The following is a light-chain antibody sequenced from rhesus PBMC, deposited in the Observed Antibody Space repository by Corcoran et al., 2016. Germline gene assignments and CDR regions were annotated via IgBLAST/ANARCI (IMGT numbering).Light chain of an antibody. CDR2: DAA. J-gene: IGKJ1*01. Sequence: DIQMTQSPSSLSASVGDRVTITCRVSQGTSSYLSWYQQKQGKAPKLLLHDAADLQSGVPSRFSGSGSGTVFTLTISSLQPKAFATYCCLRYNSDPRTFGQGTKVKI. CDR3: LRYNSDPRT. CDR1: QGTSSY. V-gene: IGKV1-43*02.